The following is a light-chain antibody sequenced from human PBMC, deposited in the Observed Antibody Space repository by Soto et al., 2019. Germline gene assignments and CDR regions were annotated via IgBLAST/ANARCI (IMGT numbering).Light chain of an antibody. CDR2: GAS. Sequence: EIVLTQSPDTLSLSPGERATFSCRASQRVSSSYLAWYQQKPGQAPRLLIYGASSRATGIPDRFSGSGSGTDFTLPISRLEPEDFAVYYCQQYGSSPWTFGQGTKVEIK. V-gene: IGKV3-20*01. CDR1: QRVSSSY. CDR3: QQYGSSPWT. J-gene: IGKJ1*01.